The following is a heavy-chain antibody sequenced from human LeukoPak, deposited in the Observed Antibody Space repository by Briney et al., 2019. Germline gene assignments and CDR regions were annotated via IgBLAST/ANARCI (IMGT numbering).Heavy chain of an antibody. J-gene: IGHJ6*03. D-gene: IGHD6-13*01. CDR3: ARVYSSSWYQTLYYYYYYMDA. CDR1: GGSISSSSYY. Sequence: SETLSLTCTVSGGSISSSSYYWGWIRQPPGKGLEWIGSIYYSGSTYYNPSLKSRVTISVDTSKNQFSLKLSSVTAADTAVYYCARVYSSSWYQTLYYYYYYMDAWGKGTTVTVSS. V-gene: IGHV4-39*07. CDR2: IYYSGST.